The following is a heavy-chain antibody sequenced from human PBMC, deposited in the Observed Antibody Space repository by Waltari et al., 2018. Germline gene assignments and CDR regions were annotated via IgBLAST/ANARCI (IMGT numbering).Heavy chain of an antibody. Sequence: QVQLQESGPGLVKPSETLSLTCTVSGGSISSYYWSWIRQPPGKGLEWIGYIYYSGSTNYNPSLKSRVTISVDTSKNQLSLKLSSVTAADTAVYYCARGVRYFDWLLDYFDYWGQGTLVTVSS. D-gene: IGHD3-9*01. CDR2: IYYSGST. V-gene: IGHV4-59*01. CDR1: GGSISSYY. J-gene: IGHJ4*02. CDR3: ARGVRYFDWLLDYFDY.